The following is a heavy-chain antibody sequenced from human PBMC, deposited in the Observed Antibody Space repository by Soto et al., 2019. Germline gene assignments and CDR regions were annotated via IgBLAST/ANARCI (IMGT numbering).Heavy chain of an antibody. CDR3: ARSVGRY. CDR2: IYHSGST. J-gene: IGHJ4*02. Sequence: SETLSLTCAVSGGSISSGGYSWSWIRQPPGKGLEWIGDIYHSGSTYYNPSLKSRVTISVDRSKKQFSLKLSSVTAADTAVYYCARSVGRYWGQGTLVTVSS. CDR1: GGSISSGGYS. V-gene: IGHV4-30-2*02.